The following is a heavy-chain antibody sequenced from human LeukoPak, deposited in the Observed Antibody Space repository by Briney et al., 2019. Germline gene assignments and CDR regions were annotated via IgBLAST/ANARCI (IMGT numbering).Heavy chain of an antibody. V-gene: IGHV3-30*18. J-gene: IGHJ6*02. CDR3: AKDRGCSSTSCYGDYYGMDV. CDR2: ISYDGSKK. Sequence: GGSLRLSCADSGFTFSNNGMHCVRRAPGKGLEWVALISYDGSKKFYADSGKGRFTISRDNSKNTLDLQMNSLRAEDTAVYYCAKDRGCSSTSCYGDYYGMDVRGQGTTVTVSS. CDR1: GFTFSNNG. D-gene: IGHD2-2*01.